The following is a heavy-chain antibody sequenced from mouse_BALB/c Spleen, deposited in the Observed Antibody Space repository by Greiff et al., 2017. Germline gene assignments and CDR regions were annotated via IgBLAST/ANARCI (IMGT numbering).Heavy chain of an antibody. CDR1: GFTFSSFG. CDR3: ARSNYGSSYETWFAY. V-gene: IGHV5-17*02. D-gene: IGHD1-1*01. CDR2: ISSGSSTI. J-gene: IGHJ3*01. Sequence: EVKLMESGGGLVQPGGSRKLSCAASGFTFSSFGMHWVRQAPEKGLEWVAYISSGSSTIYYADTVKGRFTISRDNPKNTLFLQMTSLRSEDTAMYYCARSNYGSSYETWFAYWGQGTLVTVSA.